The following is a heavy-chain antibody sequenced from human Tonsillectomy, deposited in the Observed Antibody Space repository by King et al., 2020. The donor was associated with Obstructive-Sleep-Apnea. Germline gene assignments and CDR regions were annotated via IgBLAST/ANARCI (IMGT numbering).Heavy chain of an antibody. Sequence: LQLQESGPGLVKPSETLSLTCTVSGDSISSSYYWGWIRQPPGKGLEWIVSIYYSGSTYYSPSLKSRVTISVEMSKNQFSLNLRSVSAADTAMYYCTRGPSLGEESEYWGRGTLVTVSS. V-gene: IGHV4-39*07. J-gene: IGHJ4*02. CDR3: TRGPSLGEESEY. CDR2: IYYSGST. D-gene: IGHD2-21*01. CDR1: GDSISSSYY.